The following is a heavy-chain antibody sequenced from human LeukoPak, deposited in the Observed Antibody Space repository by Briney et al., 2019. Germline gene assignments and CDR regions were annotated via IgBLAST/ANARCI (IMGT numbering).Heavy chain of an antibody. J-gene: IGHJ4*02. D-gene: IGHD1-26*01. CDR1: ADSISSYY. CDR2: IYYSGTT. CDR3: ARLGAPWGYFDY. Sequence: SETLSLTCTVSADSISSYYWSWIRQPPGKGLEWIGYIYYSGTTNYNPSLKSRVTISVDTSKNQFSLRLSSVTAADTAVYYCARLGAPWGYFDYWGQGTLVTVPS. V-gene: IGHV4-59*08.